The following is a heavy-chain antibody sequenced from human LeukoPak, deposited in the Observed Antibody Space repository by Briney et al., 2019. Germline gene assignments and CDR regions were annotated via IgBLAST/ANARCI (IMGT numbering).Heavy chain of an antibody. D-gene: IGHD6-19*01. J-gene: IGHJ4*02. CDR1: GYTFSDYY. V-gene: IGHV1-2*02. CDR3: ARDDNSAWLSFDS. CDR2: IKPDSGGT. Sequence: ASVKVSCKTSGYTFSDYYMYWVRQAPGQGLEWMGWIKPDSGGTTYAQKFQGRVTMTRDTSITTAYMELSSLRSDDTAVYYCARDDNSAWLSFDSWGQGTLVTVSS.